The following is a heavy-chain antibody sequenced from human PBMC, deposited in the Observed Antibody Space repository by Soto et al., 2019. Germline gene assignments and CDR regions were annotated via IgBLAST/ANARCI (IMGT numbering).Heavy chain of an antibody. D-gene: IGHD5-12*01. J-gene: IGHJ5*01. V-gene: IGHV1-69*04. Sequence: SVKVSCKASGGTFSSYTISWVRQAPGQGLEWMGRIIPILGIANYAQKFQGRVTITADKSTSTAYMELSSLRSEDTAVYYCARDQGEIVAAPIENNGLSNRLDSWGQGTLVTVSS. CDR2: IIPILGIA. CDR1: GGTFSSYT. CDR3: ARDQGEIVAAPIENNGLSNRLDS.